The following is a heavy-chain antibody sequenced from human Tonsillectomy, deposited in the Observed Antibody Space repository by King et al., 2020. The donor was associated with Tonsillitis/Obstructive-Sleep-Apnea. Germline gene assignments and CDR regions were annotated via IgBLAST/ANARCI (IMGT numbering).Heavy chain of an antibody. CDR1: GFTFDDYT. J-gene: IGHJ3*02. V-gene: IGHV3-43*01. CDR3: AKDTGDSSGWSDACDI. D-gene: IGHD6-19*01. Sequence: VQLVESGGVVVQPGGSLRLSCAASGFTFDDYTMHWVRQAPGKGLEWVSLISLDGGSTYYADSVKGRFTISRDNSKNSLYLQMNSLRTEDTALYYCAKDTGDSSGWSDACDIWGQGTMVTVSS. CDR2: ISLDGGST.